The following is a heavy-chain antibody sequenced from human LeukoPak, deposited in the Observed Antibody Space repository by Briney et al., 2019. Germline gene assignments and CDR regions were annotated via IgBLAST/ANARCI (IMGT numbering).Heavy chain of an antibody. CDR1: GGSFSGYY. Sequence: SETLSLTCAVYGGSFSGYYWSWIRQPPGKGLEWIGEINHSGSTNYNPSLKSRVTISVDTSKNQFSLKLSSVTAADTAVYYCARGRGLGVVITKYYFDYWGQGTPVTVSS. D-gene: IGHD3-3*01. CDR2: INHSGST. CDR3: ARGRGLGVVITKYYFDY. V-gene: IGHV4-34*01. J-gene: IGHJ4*02.